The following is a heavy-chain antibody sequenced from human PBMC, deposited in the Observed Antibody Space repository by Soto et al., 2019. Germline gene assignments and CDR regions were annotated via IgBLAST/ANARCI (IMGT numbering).Heavy chain of an antibody. Sequence: LRLSCAASGFTFSNYGMHWVRQAPGKGLEWVAVIWYDGNNKYYADSVKGRFTISRGNSNNTLYVQMTSLRAEDTAVYYCARGLHSLFDYWGQGTLVTVSS. CDR2: IWYDGNNK. CDR1: GFTFSNYG. CDR3: ARGLHSLFDY. D-gene: IGHD2-21*01. V-gene: IGHV3-33*01. J-gene: IGHJ4*02.